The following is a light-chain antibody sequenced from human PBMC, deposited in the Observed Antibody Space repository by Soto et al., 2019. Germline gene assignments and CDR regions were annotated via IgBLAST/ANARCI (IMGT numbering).Light chain of an antibody. Sequence: EIVLTQSRGTLSLSPGERATLSCRASQSVSSSSYLAWYQQKPGQAPRLLIYGASSRATGSPDRFSGSGSGTDFTLTFSRLEPEDFAVYYCQLYGSSPLTFGGGTKVEIK. V-gene: IGKV3-20*01. CDR2: GAS. CDR1: QSVSSSSY. J-gene: IGKJ4*01. CDR3: QLYGSSPLT.